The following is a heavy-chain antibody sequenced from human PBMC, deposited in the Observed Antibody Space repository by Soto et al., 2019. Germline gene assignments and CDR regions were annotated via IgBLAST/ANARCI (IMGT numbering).Heavy chain of an antibody. CDR1: GGAFSSYA. Sequence: SVKVSCKASGGAFSSYAISWVRQAPGQGLEWMGGIIPIFGTANYAQKIQGRVTITADESTSTAYMELSSLRSEDTAVYFCARGYDILTARPYDGMDVWGQGTTVTVSS. CDR3: ARGYDILTARPYDGMDV. V-gene: IGHV1-69*13. D-gene: IGHD3-9*01. CDR2: IIPIFGTA. J-gene: IGHJ6*02.